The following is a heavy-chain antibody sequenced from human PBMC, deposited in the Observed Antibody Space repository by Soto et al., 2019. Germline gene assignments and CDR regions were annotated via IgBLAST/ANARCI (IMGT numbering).Heavy chain of an antibody. J-gene: IGHJ4*02. V-gene: IGHV3-74*01. CDR2: IHSDGSAT. CDR1: GFTFSTYW. CDR3: ARENSRSYYFDY. Sequence: EVQLVESGGGLVQPGGSLRLSCAASGFTFSTYWMHWVRQAPGKGLVWVSRIHSDGSATNYADPVKGRFTITRDNAKNTLYRQMNSLRAEDTAVYYCARENSRSYYFDYWGQGTLVTGSS. D-gene: IGHD6-6*01.